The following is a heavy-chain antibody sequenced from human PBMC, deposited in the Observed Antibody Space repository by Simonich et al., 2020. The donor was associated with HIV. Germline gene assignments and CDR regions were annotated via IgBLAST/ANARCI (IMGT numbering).Heavy chain of an antibody. V-gene: IGHV4-34*12. CDR1: GGSFSGYH. J-gene: IGHJ4*02. D-gene: IGHD2-21*02. Sequence: QVQLQQWDAGLLKPSETLSLTCAVYGGSFSGYHWSWIRQPPGKGLEWIGEIIHSRSPHYNPPLKSRVTISVDTSKNQFSLKLSSVTAADTAVYYCATAYCGGDCSGWTDYWGQGTLVTVSS. CDR2: IIHSRSP. CDR3: ATAYCGGDCSGWTDY.